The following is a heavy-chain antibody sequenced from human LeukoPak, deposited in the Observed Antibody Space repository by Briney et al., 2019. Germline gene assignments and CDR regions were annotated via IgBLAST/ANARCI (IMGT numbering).Heavy chain of an antibody. CDR3: AKETIYCSSTSCPPGDAFDI. D-gene: IGHD2-2*01. V-gene: IGHV3-30*02. Sequence: GGSLRLSCAASGFTFSSYGMHWVRQAPGKGLEWVAFIRYDGSNKYYADSVKGRFTISRDNSKNTLYLQMNSLRAEDTAVYYCAKETIYCSSTSCPPGDAFDIWGQGTMVTVSS. CDR1: GFTFSSYG. J-gene: IGHJ3*02. CDR2: IRYDGSNK.